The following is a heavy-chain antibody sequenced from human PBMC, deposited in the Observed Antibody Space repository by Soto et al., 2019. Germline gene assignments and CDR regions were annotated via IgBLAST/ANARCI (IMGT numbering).Heavy chain of an antibody. Sequence: SETLSLTCTVSGGSISSYYWSWIRQPPGKGLEWIGYIYYSGSTNYNPSLKSRVTISVDTSKNQFSLKLSSVTAADTAVYYCARDRRLGATLASDYWGQGTLVTVSS. J-gene: IGHJ4*02. CDR2: IYYSGST. CDR1: GGSISSYY. D-gene: IGHD1-26*01. CDR3: ARDRRLGATLASDY. V-gene: IGHV4-59*01.